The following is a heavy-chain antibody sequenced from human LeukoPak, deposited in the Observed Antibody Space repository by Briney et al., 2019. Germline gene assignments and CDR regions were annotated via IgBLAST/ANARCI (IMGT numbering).Heavy chain of an antibody. CDR2: IYTSGST. V-gene: IGHV4-4*07. J-gene: IGHJ3*02. CDR1: GGSISSYY. Sequence: PSETLSLTCTVSGGSISSYYWSWIRQPAGKGLEWIGRIYTSGSTNYNPSLKSRVTISVDTSKNQFSLKLSSVTAADTAVYYCARECSSTSCHNFDIWGQGAMVTVSS. D-gene: IGHD2-2*01. CDR3: ARECSSTSCHNFDI.